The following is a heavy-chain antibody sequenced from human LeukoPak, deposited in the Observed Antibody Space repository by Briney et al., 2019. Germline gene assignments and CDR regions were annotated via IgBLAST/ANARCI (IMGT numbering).Heavy chain of an antibody. CDR3: AGQYYDSSEDYFDY. J-gene: IGHJ4*02. Sequence: PSETLSLTCTVSGGSISSYYWSWIRQPPGKGLEWIGHIHYSGSTNYNPSLKSRVTISVDTSKNQFSLKLSSVTAADTAVYYCAGQYYDSSEDYFDYWGQGTLVTVSS. CDR2: IHYSGST. CDR1: GGSISSYY. D-gene: IGHD3-22*01. V-gene: IGHV4-59*01.